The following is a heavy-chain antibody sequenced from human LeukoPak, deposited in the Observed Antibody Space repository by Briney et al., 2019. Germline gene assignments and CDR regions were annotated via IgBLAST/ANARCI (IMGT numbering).Heavy chain of an antibody. V-gene: IGHV3-30*03. CDR3: ARGNTIFGVVNDAFDI. D-gene: IGHD3-3*01. Sequence: GRSLRLSCAASGFTFSSYGMHWVRQAPGKGLEWVAVISYDGSNKYYADSVKGRFTISRDNAKNSLYLQMNSLRAEDTAVYYCARGNTIFGVVNDAFDIWGQGTMVTVSS. J-gene: IGHJ3*02. CDR2: ISYDGSNK. CDR1: GFTFSSYG.